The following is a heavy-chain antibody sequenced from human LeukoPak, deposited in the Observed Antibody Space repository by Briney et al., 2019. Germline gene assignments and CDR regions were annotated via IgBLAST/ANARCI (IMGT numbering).Heavy chain of an antibody. J-gene: IGHJ4*02. CDR2: ISGSDRST. Sequence: GGSLRLSCAASGFTFDKAWMTWVRQAPGKGLEWVSGISGSDRSTYYADSVKGRFTISRDNAKNTVYLQMNSLRAEDTAVYYCAKGRASCCDYWGLGALVTVSS. D-gene: IGHD2-2*01. CDR3: AKGRASCCDY. CDR1: GFTFDKAW. V-gene: IGHV3-23*01.